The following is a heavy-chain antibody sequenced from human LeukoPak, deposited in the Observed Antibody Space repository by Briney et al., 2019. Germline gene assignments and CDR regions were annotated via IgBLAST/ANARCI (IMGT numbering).Heavy chain of an antibody. D-gene: IGHD6-19*01. CDR3: AVERGWYKGLDY. CDR1: GGSISSGGYY. Sequence: PSQTLSLTCTVSGGSISSGGYYWSWIRQHPGKGLEWIGYIYYSGSTYYNPSLESRVTISVDTSKNQFSLKLSSVTAADTAVYYCAVERGWYKGLDYWGQGTLVTVSS. CDR2: IYYSGST. J-gene: IGHJ4*02. V-gene: IGHV4-31*03.